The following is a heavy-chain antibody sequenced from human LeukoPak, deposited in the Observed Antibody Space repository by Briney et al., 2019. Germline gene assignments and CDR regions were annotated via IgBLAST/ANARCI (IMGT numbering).Heavy chain of an antibody. J-gene: IGHJ6*02. CDR3: ARGGKYSSGFKVYYYYGMDV. CDR2: INHSGST. V-gene: IGHV4-34*01. Sequence: SETLSLTCAVYGGSFSGYYWSWIRQPPGKGLEWIGEINHSGSTNYNPSLKSRVTISVDTSKNQFSLKLSSVTAAGTAVYYCARGGKYSSGFKVYYYYGMDVWGQETTVTVSS. CDR1: GGSFSGYY. D-gene: IGHD3-22*01.